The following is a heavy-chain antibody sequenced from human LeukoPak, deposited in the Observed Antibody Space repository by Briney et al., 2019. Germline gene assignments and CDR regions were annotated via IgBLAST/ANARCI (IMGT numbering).Heavy chain of an antibody. CDR2: INPSGGST. CDR1: GYTFTSYY. V-gene: IGHV1-46*01. Sequence: GASVKVSCKASGYTFTSYYMHWVRQAPGQGLEWMGIINPSGGSTSYAQKLQGRVTMTTDTSTSTAYMELRSLRSDDTAVYYCARESLRGSVYYWGQGTLVTVSS. D-gene: IGHD3-10*01. CDR3: ARESLRGSVYY. J-gene: IGHJ4*02.